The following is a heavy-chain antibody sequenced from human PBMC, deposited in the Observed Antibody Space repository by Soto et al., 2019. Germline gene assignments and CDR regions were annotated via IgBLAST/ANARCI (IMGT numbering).Heavy chain of an antibody. D-gene: IGHD6-6*01. J-gene: IGHJ6*02. CDR2: ISYDGSNK. CDR1: GFTFSSYA. V-gene: IGHV3-30-3*01. Sequence: QVQLVESGGGVVQPGRSLRLSCAASGFTFSSYAMHWVRQAPGKGLEWVAVISYDGSNKYYADSVKGRFTISRDNSKNTPYQQMNSLRAEDTTVYYCARVHRSSAFQSDYYCDYGMDVWGQGTTVTVSS. CDR3: ARVHRSSAFQSDYYCDYGMDV.